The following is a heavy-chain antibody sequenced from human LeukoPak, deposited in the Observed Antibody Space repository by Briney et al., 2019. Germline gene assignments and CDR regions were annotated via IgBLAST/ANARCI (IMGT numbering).Heavy chain of an antibody. CDR1: GGSISSGSYY. Sequence: SETLSLTCTVSGGSISSGSYYWSCIRQPAGKGLEWIGRIYTSGSTNYNPSLKSRVTISVDTSKNQFSLKLSSVTAADTAVYYCARETILLYYYDSSGIDYWGQGTLVTVSS. CDR3: ARETILLYYYDSSGIDY. V-gene: IGHV4-61*02. D-gene: IGHD3-22*01. CDR2: IYTSGST. J-gene: IGHJ4*02.